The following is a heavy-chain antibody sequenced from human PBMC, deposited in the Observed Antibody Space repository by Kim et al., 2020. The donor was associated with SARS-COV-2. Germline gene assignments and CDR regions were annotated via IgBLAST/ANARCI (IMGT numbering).Heavy chain of an antibody. V-gene: IGHV4-31*03. D-gene: IGHD3-3*01. CDR3: ARSLVEGWYYYYGMDV. CDR2: IYYSGST. J-gene: IGHJ6*02. CDR1: GGSISSGGYY. Sequence: SETLSLTCTVSGGSISSGGYYWSWIRQHPGKGLEWIGYIYYSGSTYYNPSLKSRVTISVDTSKNQFSLKLSSVTAADTAVYYCARSLVEGWYYYYGMDVWGQGTTVTVSS.